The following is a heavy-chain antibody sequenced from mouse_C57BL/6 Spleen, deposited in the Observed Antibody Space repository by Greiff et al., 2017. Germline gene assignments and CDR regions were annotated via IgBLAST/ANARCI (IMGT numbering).Heavy chain of an antibody. CDR2: INPNYGTT. Sequence: EVQLQESGPELVKPGASVKISCKASGYSFTDYNMNWVKQSNGKSLEWIGVINPNYGTTSYNQKFKGKATLTVDQSSSTAYMQLNSLTSEDSAVYYGARGNLLFLLYYAMDYWGQGTSVTVSS. D-gene: IGHD2-1*01. V-gene: IGHV1-39*01. CDR3: ARGNLLFLLYYAMDY. J-gene: IGHJ4*01. CDR1: GYSFTDYN.